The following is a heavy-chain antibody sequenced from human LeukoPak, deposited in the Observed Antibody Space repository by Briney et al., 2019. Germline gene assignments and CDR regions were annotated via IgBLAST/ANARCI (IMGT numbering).Heavy chain of an antibody. Sequence: GGSLRLSCPAFGSTLSSYWRGWVGQPPGRGRGWVANIKQDGSEKYYVNSVKGRFTISRDSAKNSLYLQMNSLRAEDTAVYYCAREGSSWYTYYYYMDVWGKGTTVTVSS. CDR3: AREGSSWYTYYYYMDV. J-gene: IGHJ6*03. V-gene: IGHV3-7*01. D-gene: IGHD6-13*01. CDR2: IKQDGSEK. CDR1: GSTLSSYW.